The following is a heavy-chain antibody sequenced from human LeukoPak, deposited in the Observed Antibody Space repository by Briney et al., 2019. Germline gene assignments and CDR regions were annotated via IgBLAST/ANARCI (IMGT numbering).Heavy chain of an antibody. CDR2: SSGDEDSI. CDR1: GLTFENFA. Sequence: SGGSLRLSCAASGLTFENFAMSWVRQAPGKGLEWLAVSSGDEDSIHYADSVRGHFVISTDNSENTSYLHMNSLRAEDTAVYYCTIDLMTGFSSGWHFAYWGQGTLVTVSS. J-gene: IGHJ4*02. CDR3: TIDLMTGFSSGWHFAY. D-gene: IGHD6-19*01. V-gene: IGHV3-23*01.